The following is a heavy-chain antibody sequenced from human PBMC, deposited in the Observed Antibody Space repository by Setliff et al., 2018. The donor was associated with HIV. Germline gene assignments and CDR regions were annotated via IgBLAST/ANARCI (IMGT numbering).Heavy chain of an antibody. Sequence: PGESLKISCQSSGYSFSSNWIARVRQMPGEGLEWMGIIYPGDSDTRYSPSLQGQVSISVDMSLNTAYLQWRSLKASDTAMYYCARVMVGAYDAFDLWGQVTMVT. CDR1: GYSFSSNW. V-gene: IGHV5-51*01. CDR3: ARVMVGAYDAFDL. J-gene: IGHJ3*01. CDR2: IYPGDSDT. D-gene: IGHD1-26*01.